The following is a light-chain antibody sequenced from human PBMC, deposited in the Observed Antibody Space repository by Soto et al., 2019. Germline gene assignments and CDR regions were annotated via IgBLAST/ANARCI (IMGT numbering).Light chain of an antibody. Sequence: DIQMTQSPSTLSASVGDRVTITCRASQSISSWLAWYTQKPGKAPKLLIYKASSLESGGASRCSGSGAGTEFNLTISSLQPDDFASYYCQQYNSYSGNTFGRGTKLEIK. CDR2: KAS. CDR1: QSISSW. J-gene: IGKJ2*01. CDR3: QQYNSYSGNT. V-gene: IGKV1-5*03.